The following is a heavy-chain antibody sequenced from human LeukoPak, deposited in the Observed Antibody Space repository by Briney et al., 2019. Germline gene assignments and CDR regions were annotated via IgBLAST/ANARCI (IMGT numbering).Heavy chain of an antibody. D-gene: IGHD2-2*02. CDR3: ASQRIGGRYCSSTSCYSFDY. J-gene: IGHJ4*02. V-gene: IGHV4-59*01. CDR1: GGSISSYY. Sequence: SETLSLTCTVSGGSISSYYWSWIRQPPGKGLEWIGYIYYSGSTNYNPSLKSRVTISVDTSKNQFSLRLSSVTAADTAVYYCASQRIGGRYCSSTSCYSFDYWGQGTLVTVSS. CDR2: IYYSGST.